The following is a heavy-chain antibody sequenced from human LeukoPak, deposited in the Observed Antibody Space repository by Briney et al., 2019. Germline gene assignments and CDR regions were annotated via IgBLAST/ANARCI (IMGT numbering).Heavy chain of an antibody. CDR3: AKGASIAVAGTLDY. V-gene: IGHV3-9*01. J-gene: IGHJ4*02. CDR1: GFTFDDYA. Sequence: PGRSLRLSCAASGFTFDDYAMHWVRQAPGKGLEWVSGISWNSGSIDYADSVKGRFTISRDNAKNSLYLQMNSLRAEDTALYYCAKGASIAVAGTLDYWGQGTLVTVSS. D-gene: IGHD6-19*01. CDR2: ISWNSGSI.